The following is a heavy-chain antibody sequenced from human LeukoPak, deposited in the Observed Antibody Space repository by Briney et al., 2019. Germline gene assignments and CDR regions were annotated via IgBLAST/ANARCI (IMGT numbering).Heavy chain of an antibody. CDR2: IYYSGST. D-gene: IGHD1-7*01. CDR3: VRGYNLNYFYFGY. Sequence: NPSETLSLTCNVSGDSLSTYYWSWIRQPPGKGLEWIGYIYYSGSTNYNPSLKGRVTISVGTSRDQFSLNLRSVTAADTAVYYCVRGYNLNYFYFGYWGQGSLVTVSS. CDR1: GDSLSTYY. J-gene: IGHJ4*02. V-gene: IGHV4-59*01.